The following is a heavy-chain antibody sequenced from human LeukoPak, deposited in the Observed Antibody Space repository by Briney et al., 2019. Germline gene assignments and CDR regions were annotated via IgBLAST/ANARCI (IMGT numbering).Heavy chain of an antibody. CDR1: GYSVSSGYY. Sequence: SETLSLTCAVSGYSVSSGYYWGWIRQPPGKGLGGIGSIYHSGSTYYSPSLKSRVTIPIDTSKTRFPLTLSSVTAADRGVDYCVREGEGEGGRYYGSGSYLFDYWGQGTLVTVSS. J-gene: IGHJ4*02. CDR3: VREGEGEGGRYYGSGSYLFDY. D-gene: IGHD3-10*01. CDR2: IYHSGST. V-gene: IGHV4-38-2*02.